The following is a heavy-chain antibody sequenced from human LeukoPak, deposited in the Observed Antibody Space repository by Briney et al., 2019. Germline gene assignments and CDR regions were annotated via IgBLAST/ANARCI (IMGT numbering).Heavy chain of an antibody. CDR3: ATSSYTGFDY. Sequence: GRSLRTSCASSGFTFSSYAMHWVRQAPPKRLEGVVGISYDGSNKYYADSVKSRFTISIDNSKNTLYLQMNSLRAEATAVYYCATSSYTGFDYWGQGTLVTVSS. V-gene: IGHV3-30-3*01. D-gene: IGHD2-2*02. CDR1: GFTFSSYA. J-gene: IGHJ4*02. CDR2: ISYDGSNK.